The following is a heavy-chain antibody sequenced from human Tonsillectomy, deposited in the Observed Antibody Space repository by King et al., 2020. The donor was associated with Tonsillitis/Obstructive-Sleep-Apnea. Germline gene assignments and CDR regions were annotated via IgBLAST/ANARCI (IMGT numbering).Heavy chain of an antibody. V-gene: IGHV4-34*01. CDR1: GGSFSGYY. Sequence: VQLQQWGAGLLKPSETLSLTCAVYGGSFSGYYWSWIRQPPGKGLEWIGEINHSGSTNYNPSLKSRVTISVDTSKNQFSLKLSSVTAADTAVYYCARGRSLTYYDFWSGYLSNWFDPWGQGTLVTVSS. D-gene: IGHD3-3*01. J-gene: IGHJ5*02. CDR2: INHSGST. CDR3: ARGRSLTYYDFWSGYLSNWFDP.